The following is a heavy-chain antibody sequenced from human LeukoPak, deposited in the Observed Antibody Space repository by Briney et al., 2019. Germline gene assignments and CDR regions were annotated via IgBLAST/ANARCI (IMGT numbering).Heavy chain of an antibody. CDR2: ISSSGSTI. CDR1: GFTFSSYS. J-gene: IGHJ4*02. D-gene: IGHD1-26*01. V-gene: IGHV3-48*04. CDR3: AREGSSGSYRRYYFDY. Sequence: QPGGSLRLSCAASGFTFSSYSMNWVRQAPGKGLEWVSYISSSGSTIYYADSVKGRFTISRDNAKNSLYLQMNSLRAEDTAVYYCAREGSSGSYRRYYFDYWGQGTLVTVSS.